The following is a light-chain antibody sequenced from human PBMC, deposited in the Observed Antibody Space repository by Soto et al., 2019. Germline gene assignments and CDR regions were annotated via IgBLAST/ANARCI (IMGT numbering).Light chain of an antibody. J-gene: IGLJ3*02. CDR1: SSNIGSNP. Sequence: QAVVTQPPSTSGTPGQRVTISCSGSSSNIGSNPVNWYQQLPRTAPKLLIYSNNKWPSGVSGRFSGSKSGTSASLAISGLQSDDEADYYCATWDDSLNRWVFGGGTKVTVL. V-gene: IGLV1-44*01. CDR3: ATWDDSLNRWV. CDR2: SNN.